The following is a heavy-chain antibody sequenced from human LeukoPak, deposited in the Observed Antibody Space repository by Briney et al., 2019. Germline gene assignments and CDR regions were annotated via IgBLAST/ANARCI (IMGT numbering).Heavy chain of an antibody. CDR1: GFSFSRYG. J-gene: IGHJ4*02. V-gene: IGHV3-30*18. CDR2: ISFDGINK. D-gene: IGHD3-22*01. Sequence: PGGSLRLSCAASGFSFSRYGMHWVRQAPDKGLEWLAVISFDGINKYYPDSVRGRFTISRDNSKNTLFLQMDNLRAEDTAVYYCAKDRRGDSSGYYSAFDYWGQGTLVTVSS. CDR3: AKDRRGDSSGYYSAFDY.